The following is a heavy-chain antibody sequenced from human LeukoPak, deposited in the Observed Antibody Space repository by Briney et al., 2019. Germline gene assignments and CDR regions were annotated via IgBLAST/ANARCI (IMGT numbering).Heavy chain of an antibody. D-gene: IGHD3-22*01. V-gene: IGHV3-9*01. J-gene: IGHJ6*02. CDR1: GFTFDDYA. Sequence: PGGSLRLSCAASGFTFDDYAMHWVRQAPGKGLEWVSGISWNSGSIGYADSVKGRFTISRDNAKNSLYLQMNSLRAEDTALYYCAKDIGYYDSSGYPQLGYYYGMDVWGQGTTVTVSS. CDR3: AKDIGYYDSSGYPQLGYYYGMDV. CDR2: ISWNSGSI.